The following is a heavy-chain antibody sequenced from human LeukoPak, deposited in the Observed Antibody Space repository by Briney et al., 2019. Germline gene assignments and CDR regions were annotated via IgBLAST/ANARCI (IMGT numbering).Heavy chain of an antibody. CDR3: ARASRGYYDSSGYYRSFDY. D-gene: IGHD3-22*01. CDR2: ISSSGSTI. V-gene: IGHV3-48*03. CDR1: GLTFSSYE. J-gene: IGHJ4*02. Sequence: GGSLRLSCAASGLTFSSYEMNWVRQAPGKGLEWVSYISSSGSTIYYADSVKGRFTISRDNAKNSLYLQMNSLRAEDTAVYYCARASRGYYDSSGYYRSFDYWGQGTLVTVSS.